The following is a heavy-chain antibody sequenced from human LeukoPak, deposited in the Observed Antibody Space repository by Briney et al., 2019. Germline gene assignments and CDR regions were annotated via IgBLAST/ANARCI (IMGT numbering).Heavy chain of an antibody. CDR3: ARDLLGYNHHYMDV. CDR2: ISSSSNYI. J-gene: IGHJ6*03. Sequence: GGSLRLSCAASGFTFSSYNMNWVRQAPGKGVEGIASISSSSNYIYYADSLKGRFTISRDNAKTSLYLQMHSLRGEDTAVYYCARDLLGYNHHYMDVWGKGTTVTVSS. CDR1: GFTFSSYN. V-gene: IGHV3-21*01. D-gene: IGHD1-14*01.